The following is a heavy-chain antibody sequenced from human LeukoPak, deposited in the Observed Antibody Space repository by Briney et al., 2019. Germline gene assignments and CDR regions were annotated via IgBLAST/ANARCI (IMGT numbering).Heavy chain of an antibody. CDR1: GDSLSTYS. Sequence: SETLSLTCTVSGDSLSTYSWSWLRQPPGKGLEYIGYIYYSGSTNYNLSLKSRVTMSVDTSKNQFSLKLNSVTAADTAVYYCAKSTVGCGNNCGSYYYYMDVWGKGTTVSVSS. J-gene: IGHJ6*03. CDR2: IYYSGST. V-gene: IGHV4-59*08. CDR3: AKSTVGCGNNCGSYYYYMDV. D-gene: IGHD1-1*01.